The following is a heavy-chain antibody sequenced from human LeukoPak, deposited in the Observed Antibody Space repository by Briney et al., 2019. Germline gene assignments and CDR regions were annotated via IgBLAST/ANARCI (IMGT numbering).Heavy chain of an antibody. CDR3: ARDGVGATREDAFDI. D-gene: IGHD1-26*01. V-gene: IGHV3-74*01. CDR1: GFTFSSYW. CDR2: ISSDGSST. Sequence: GGTLRLSCAASGFTFSSYWMHWVRQAPGKGLVWVSRISSDGSSTTYADSVKGRFTISRDNAKNSLYLQMNSLRAEDTAVYYCARDGVGATREDAFDIWGQGTMVTVSS. J-gene: IGHJ3*02.